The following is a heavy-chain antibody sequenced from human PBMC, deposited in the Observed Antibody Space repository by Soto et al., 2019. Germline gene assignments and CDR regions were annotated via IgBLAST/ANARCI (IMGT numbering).Heavy chain of an antibody. V-gene: IGHV3-33*01. Sequence: GGSLRLSCAASGFTFSNYGMHWVRQAPGKGLEWVAFIWYDGGNKYYAESVKGRFTISRDKSKNTLYLQMNSLRAEDTAVYYCARDGDVNTGFGKDYWGQGTLVTVSS. CDR1: GFTFSNYG. CDR2: IWYDGGNK. CDR3: ARDGDVNTGFGKDY. J-gene: IGHJ4*02. D-gene: IGHD3-16*01.